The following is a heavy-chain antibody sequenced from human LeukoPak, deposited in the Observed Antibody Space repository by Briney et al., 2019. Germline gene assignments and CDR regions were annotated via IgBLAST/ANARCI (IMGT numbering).Heavy chain of an antibody. Sequence: GGSLRLSCAASGFTFSSYAMSWVRQAPGKGLEWVSAISGGGGSTYYADSVKGRFTISRDNSKNTLYLQMNSLRAADTAVYYCAIRGRYCSGGSCYFVPYYYYGMDVWGQGTTVTVSS. CDR3: AIRGRYCSGGSCYFVPYYYYGMDV. CDR1: GFTFSSYA. CDR2: ISGGGGST. V-gene: IGHV3-23*01. D-gene: IGHD2-15*01. J-gene: IGHJ6*02.